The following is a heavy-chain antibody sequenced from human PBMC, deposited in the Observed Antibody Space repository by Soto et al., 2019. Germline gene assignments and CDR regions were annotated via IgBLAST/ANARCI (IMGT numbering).Heavy chain of an antibody. D-gene: IGHD2-15*01. J-gene: IGHJ3*02. CDR1: AYSFTIYW. Sequence: PGESLKISCEGFAYSFTIYWIVWVRQMPGKGLEWMGIIYPGDSDTRYSPSFQGQVTMSADKSISTAYLQFSSLRASDTAMYYCARRHNGWSFDIWGQGTMVTVSS. V-gene: IGHV5-51*01. CDR2: IYPGDSDT. CDR3: ARRHNGWSFDI.